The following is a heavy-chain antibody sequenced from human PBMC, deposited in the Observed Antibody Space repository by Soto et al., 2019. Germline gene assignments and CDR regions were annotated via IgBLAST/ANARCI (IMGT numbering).Heavy chain of an antibody. V-gene: IGHV4-59*08. D-gene: IGHD3-10*01. CDR2: VHHSWGS. CDR3: AGQGFGPLHGLVDV. CDR1: GGSISSYY. J-gene: IGHJ6*02. Sequence: QVQLQESGPGLVKPSETLSLSCTVSGGSISSYYWSWFRQSPGKRMEWIGYVHHSWGSSYNPSLQSRGAISLDTANRQFSPKVTSVTATDTAVYYCAGQGFGPLHGLVDVWGQGTTVTVSS.